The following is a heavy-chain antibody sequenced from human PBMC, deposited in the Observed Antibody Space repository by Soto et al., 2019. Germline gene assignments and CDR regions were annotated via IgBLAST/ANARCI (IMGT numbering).Heavy chain of an antibody. Sequence: SETLSLTCAVSGGSISSCGYSWSWVRQPPVKGLEWIGYIYHSGSTYYNPSLKSRVTISVDRSKNQFSLKLSSVTAADTAVYYCARGHLYYYDSSGYYPNWFDPWGQATLVTASS. CDR3: ARGHLYYYDSSGYYPNWFDP. CDR1: GGSISSCGYS. D-gene: IGHD3-22*01. J-gene: IGHJ5*02. V-gene: IGHV4-30-2*01. CDR2: IYHSGST.